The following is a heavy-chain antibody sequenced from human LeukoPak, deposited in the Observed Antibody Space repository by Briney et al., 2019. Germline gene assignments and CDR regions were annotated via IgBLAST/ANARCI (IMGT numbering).Heavy chain of an antibody. CDR3: ARDGVGINGWSYFDY. CDR2: TFYSGGT. CDR1: GGSISSSSYY. D-gene: IGHD6-19*01. J-gene: IGHJ4*02. V-gene: IGHV4-39*07. Sequence: SETLSLTCTVSGGSISSSSYYWGWIRQPPGKGLEWIGSTFYSGGTYYNPSLKSRVTISVDTSKKQFSLKVNSVTAADTAVYYCARDGVGINGWSYFDYWGQGTLVTVSS.